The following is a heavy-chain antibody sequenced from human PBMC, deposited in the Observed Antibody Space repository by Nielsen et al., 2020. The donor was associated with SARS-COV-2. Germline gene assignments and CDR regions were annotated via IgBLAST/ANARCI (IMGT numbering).Heavy chain of an antibody. D-gene: IGHD3-9*01. Sequence: SGPTLVKPTQTLTLTCTFSGVSLSTSGVGVGWIRQPPAKALEWLALIFWNDDRHYSPSLKSRLTITKDTSKNQVVLTMTNMDPVDTATYLCAHSPPYYDVLAGYRDHVAFDIWGQGTMVTVSS. CDR2: IFWNDDR. J-gene: IGHJ3*02. CDR1: GVSLSTSGVG. V-gene: IGHV2-5*01. CDR3: AHSPPYYDVLAGYRDHVAFDI.